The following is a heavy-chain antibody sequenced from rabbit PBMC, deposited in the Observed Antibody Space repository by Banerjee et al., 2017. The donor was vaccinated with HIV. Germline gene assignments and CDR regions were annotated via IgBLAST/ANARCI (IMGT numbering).Heavy chain of an antibody. CDR2: IDVGVGGSA. V-gene: IGHV1S45*01. Sequence: QEQLEESGGDLVKPEGSLTLTCKASGFDLSSNYYMCWVRQAPGKGLEWIACIDVGVGGSAYYASWAKGRFTISKTSSTTVTLQMTSLTAADTATYFCARFVDAFDPWGPGTLVTVS. J-gene: IGHJ2*01. CDR1: GFDLSSNYY. CDR3: ARFVDAFDP.